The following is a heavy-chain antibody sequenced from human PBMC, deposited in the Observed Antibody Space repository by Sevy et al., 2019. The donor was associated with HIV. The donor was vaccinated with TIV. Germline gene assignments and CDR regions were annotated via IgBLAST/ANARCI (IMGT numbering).Heavy chain of an antibody. J-gene: IGHJ5*02. CDR1: GGSISSYY. D-gene: IGHD3-3*01. CDR3: ARERGIGWTYYDFWGGGNWFDP. V-gene: IGHV4-59*12. CDR2: IYYSGST. Sequence: SETLSLTCTVYGGSISSYYWSWIRQPPGKGLEWIGYIYYSGSTNYNPSLKSRVTISVDTSKNQFSLKLTSVTAADTAVYYCARERGIGWTYYDFWGGGNWFDPWGQGTLVTVSS.